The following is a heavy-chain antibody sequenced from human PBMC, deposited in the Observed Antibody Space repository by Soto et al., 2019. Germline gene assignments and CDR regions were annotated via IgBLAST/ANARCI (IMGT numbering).Heavy chain of an antibody. CDR2: IAYDGRNK. J-gene: IGHJ4*02. Sequence: PGGSLRLSCAASGFTFSSYAMHWVRQAPGKGLEWVAVIAYDGRNKYYADSVKVRFTISRDNSKNTLYLQMNSLRIEDTAVYYCARELERVFDYWGQGTLVTVS. CDR1: GFTFSSYA. D-gene: IGHD1-1*01. CDR3: ARELERVFDY. V-gene: IGHV3-30*04.